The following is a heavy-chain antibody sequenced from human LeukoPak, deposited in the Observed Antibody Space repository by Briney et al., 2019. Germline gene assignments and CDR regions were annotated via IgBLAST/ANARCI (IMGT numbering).Heavy chain of an antibody. D-gene: IGHD3-3*01. V-gene: IGHV4-34*01. Sequence: SETLSLTCAVYGGSFSGYYWSWIRQPPGKGLEWIGEINHSGSTSYNPSLESRLTMSVDPSTNLFSLKLRSVTAADAAVYYCARVGGTIFGGYFDYWGQGTLVTVSS. J-gene: IGHJ4*02. CDR3: ARVGGTIFGGYFDY. CDR1: GGSFSGYY. CDR2: INHSGST.